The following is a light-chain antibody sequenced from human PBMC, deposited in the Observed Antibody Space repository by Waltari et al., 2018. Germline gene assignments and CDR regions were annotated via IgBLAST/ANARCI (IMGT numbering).Light chain of an antibody. CDR2: GNN. V-gene: IGLV1-40*01. Sequence: QSVLTQPPSVSGAPGPRVTISCSGSRSNIGAGYDVHWYQQPTGTAPKLLIYGNNNRPSGVPDRFSGSKSGTSASLAITGLQAEDEADYYCQSYDRNLVIFGGGTKLTVL. J-gene: IGLJ2*01. CDR1: RSNIGAGYD. CDR3: QSYDRNLVI.